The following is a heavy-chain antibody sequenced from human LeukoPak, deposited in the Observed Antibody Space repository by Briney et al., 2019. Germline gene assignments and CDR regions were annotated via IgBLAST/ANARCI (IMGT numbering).Heavy chain of an antibody. CDR3: ARVTGGEGGY. CDR1: GFTFSSYS. J-gene: IGHJ4*02. CDR2: ISSSRSII. D-gene: IGHD3-9*01. Sequence: GGPLRLSCAASGFTFSSYSMNWVRQAPGKGLGWVSYISSSRSIIYYADSVKGRFIISRDNAKNSLYLQMNSLRDEDTAVYYCARVTGGEGGYWGQGTLVSVSS. V-gene: IGHV3-48*02.